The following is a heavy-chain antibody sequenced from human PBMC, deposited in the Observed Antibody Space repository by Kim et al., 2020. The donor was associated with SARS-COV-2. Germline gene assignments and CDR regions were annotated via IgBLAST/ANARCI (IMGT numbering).Heavy chain of an antibody. CDR3: ARADSSSWVDAFDI. V-gene: IGHV3-7*03. J-gene: IGHJ3*02. CDR2: IKQDGSEK. CDR1: GFTFSSYW. Sequence: GGSLRLSCAASGFTFSSYWMSWVRQAPGKGLEWVANIKQDGSEKYYVDSVKGRFTISRDNAKNSLYLQMNSLRAEDTAVYYCARADSSSWVDAFDIWGQGTMVTVSS. D-gene: IGHD6-13*01.